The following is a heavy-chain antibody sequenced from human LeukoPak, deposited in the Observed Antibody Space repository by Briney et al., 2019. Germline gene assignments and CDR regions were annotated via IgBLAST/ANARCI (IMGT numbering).Heavy chain of an antibody. CDR2: IYPGDSDT. Sequence: GESLKISCKGSGYSFTSYWIGWVRQMPGKGLEWMGVIYPGDSDTRYSPSFQGQVTISADKSISTAYLQWSSLKASDTAMYYCARRLVRYCSGGSSSNEFDYWGQGTLVTVSS. CDR3: ARRLVRYCSGGSSSNEFDY. CDR1: GYSFTSYW. V-gene: IGHV5-51*01. D-gene: IGHD2-15*01. J-gene: IGHJ4*02.